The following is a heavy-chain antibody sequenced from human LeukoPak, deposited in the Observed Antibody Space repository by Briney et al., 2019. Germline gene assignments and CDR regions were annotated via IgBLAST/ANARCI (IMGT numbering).Heavy chain of an antibody. CDR1: GYSISSGYY. J-gene: IGHJ4*02. V-gene: IGHV4-38-2*01. CDR2: IYHSGST. D-gene: IGHD3-3*01. Sequence: KPSETLSLTCAVSGYSISSGYYWGWIRPPPGKGLEWIGSIYHSGSTYYNPSLKSRVTISVDTSKNQFSLKLSSVTAADTAVYYCARLGDFWSGYSNYLDYWGQGTLVTVSS. CDR3: ARLGDFWSGYSNYLDY.